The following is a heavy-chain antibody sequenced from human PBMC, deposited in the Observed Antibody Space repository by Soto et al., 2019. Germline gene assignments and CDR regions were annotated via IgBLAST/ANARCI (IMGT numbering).Heavy chain of an antibody. CDR3: ARGRFLSIAAAGTGVSRFSP. CDR1: CGSVSSGSYY. Sequence: SETLYLTFTVPCGSVSSGSYYWSWIRQPPGKGLEGIGYIFYSGSTNYSPSLKRRVTISVDTSKNQFSLKLSSVTAADTAVYYCARGRFLSIAAAGTGVSRFSPCGQGTLVTV. J-gene: IGHJ5*02. D-gene: IGHD6-13*01. V-gene: IGHV4-61*01. CDR2: IFYSGST.